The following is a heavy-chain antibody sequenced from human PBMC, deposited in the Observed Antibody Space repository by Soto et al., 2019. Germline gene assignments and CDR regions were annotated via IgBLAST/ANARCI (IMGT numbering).Heavy chain of an antibody. J-gene: IGHJ4*02. CDR3: ARQQSPDDTTNDYFDY. CDR2: IYDILTT. Sequence: SETLSLTCTVSGASMRSDYWSWIRRPPGKGLEWIGYIYDILTTDYNPSLKSRVTVSQDMSKNQFSLRLSSVTAADTAVYYCARQQSPDDTTNDYFDYWGLGALVTVSS. CDR1: GASMRSDY. D-gene: IGHD2-8*01. V-gene: IGHV4-59*08.